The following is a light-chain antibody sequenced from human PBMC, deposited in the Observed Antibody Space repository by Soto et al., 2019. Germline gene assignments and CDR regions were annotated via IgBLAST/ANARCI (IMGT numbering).Light chain of an antibody. CDR1: QSLLQGGGKTT. CDR3: LQVVQMTRT. J-gene: IGKJ1*01. V-gene: IGKV2D-29*01. Sequence: EIVMTQTPLSLSVTPGQPASISCKSSQSLLQGGGKTTLNWYLQRPGQPPQLLIFEVSKRFSGVSDRFSGGGSGTDFTLHISRVEAEDVGVYYCLQVVQMTRTFGQGTKLEIK. CDR2: EVS.